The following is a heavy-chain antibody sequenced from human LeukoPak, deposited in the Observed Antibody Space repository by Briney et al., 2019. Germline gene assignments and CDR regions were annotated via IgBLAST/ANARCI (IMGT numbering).Heavy chain of an antibody. V-gene: IGHV4-4*07. CDR2: IYSSGGT. J-gene: IGHJ3*01. D-gene: IGHD6-13*01. Sequence: SETLSLTCTVSGGSISSYYWSWIRQPAEKGLEWIGRIYSSGGTDYNPSLKSRVTMSVDTSKNQFSLKLTSVTAADTAVYYCARAYSRVHAFDVWGQGTMVTVSS. CDR1: GGSISSYY. CDR3: ARAYSRVHAFDV.